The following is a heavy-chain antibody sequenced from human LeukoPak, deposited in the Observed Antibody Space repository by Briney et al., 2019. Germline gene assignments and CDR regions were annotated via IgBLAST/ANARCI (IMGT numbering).Heavy chain of an antibody. Sequence: GGSLRLSCAASGFTVNSNYMSWVRQTPGKGLEWVSLIYTGGSTYYADSVRGRFTISRDNAKNSLYLQMNSLRAEDTAVYYCARDVAAAAGFDYWGQGTLVTVSS. D-gene: IGHD6-13*01. V-gene: IGHV3-53*01. CDR2: IYTGGST. CDR3: ARDVAAAAGFDY. J-gene: IGHJ4*02. CDR1: GFTVNSNY.